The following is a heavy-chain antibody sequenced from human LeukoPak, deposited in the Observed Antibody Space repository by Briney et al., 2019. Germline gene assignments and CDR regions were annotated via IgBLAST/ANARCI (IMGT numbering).Heavy chain of an antibody. V-gene: IGHV3-23*01. Sequence: GGSLRLSCAASGFTFSSYAMGWVRQAPGKGLEWVSAISGSGGSTYYADSVKGRFTISRDNSKNTLYLQMNSLRAEDTAVYYCAKDRADIVATSDYWGQGTLVTVSS. CDR1: GFTFSSYA. CDR2: ISGSGGST. D-gene: IGHD5-12*01. CDR3: AKDRADIVATSDY. J-gene: IGHJ4*02.